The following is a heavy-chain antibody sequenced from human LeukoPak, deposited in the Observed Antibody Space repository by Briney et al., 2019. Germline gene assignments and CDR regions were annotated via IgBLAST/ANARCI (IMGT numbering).Heavy chain of an antibody. J-gene: IGHJ4*02. CDR3: ARDSAFSDYAN. Sequence: GGSLRLSCLASGFTVSSDYMSWVRQAPGKGLEWVSIIYNDGSTYYANSVKGRFTISRDNSKHTLYLQMNSLRADDTAIYHCARDSAFSDYANWGQGTLVTVSS. CDR1: GFTVSSDY. D-gene: IGHD4-17*01. V-gene: IGHV3-66*01. CDR2: IYNDGST.